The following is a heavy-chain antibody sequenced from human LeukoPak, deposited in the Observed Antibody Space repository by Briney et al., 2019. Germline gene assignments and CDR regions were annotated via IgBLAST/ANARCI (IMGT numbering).Heavy chain of an antibody. CDR1: GGTFSSYA. J-gene: IGHJ6*03. V-gene: IGHV1-69*05. D-gene: IGHD6-13*01. CDR3: ASSSRARTYYYYYMDV. Sequence: SVKVSCKASGGTFSSYAISWVRQAPGKGLDWMGGTIPIFGTANYAQKFQGRVTITTAESTSTAYMELSSLRSEDTAVYYCASSSRARTYYYYYMDVWGKGTTVTVSS. CDR2: TIPIFGTA.